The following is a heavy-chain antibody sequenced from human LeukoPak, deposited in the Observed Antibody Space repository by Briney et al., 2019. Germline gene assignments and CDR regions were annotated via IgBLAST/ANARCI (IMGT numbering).Heavy chain of an antibody. CDR3: VKDHDWGDFHI. V-gene: IGHV3-64D*06. D-gene: IGHD3-3*01. CDR1: GFTFSTYA. CDR2: ISSNGGST. J-gene: IGHJ6*02. Sequence: PGGSLRLSCSASGFTFSTYAMHWVRQAPGKGLEYVSGISSNGGSTYYADSVKGRFTISRDNSKNTLYLQMSSLRVEDTAVYYGVKDHDWGDFHIWGQGTTVTVSS.